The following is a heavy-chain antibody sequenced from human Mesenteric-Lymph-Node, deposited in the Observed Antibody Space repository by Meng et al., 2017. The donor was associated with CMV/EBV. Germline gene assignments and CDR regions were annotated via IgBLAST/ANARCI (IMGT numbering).Heavy chain of an antibody. D-gene: IGHD6-13*01. V-gene: IGHV3-48*03. CDR3: AKDHTSSSWGNLGY. CDR1: GFSFSSHE. Sequence: GESLKISCAASGFSFSSHEMNWVRQAPGKGLEWVSYISSSATTMYYADSVKGRFTISRDNAKNSLYLQMNSLRAEDTAVYYCAKDHTSSSWGNLGYWGQGTLVTVSS. J-gene: IGHJ4*02. CDR2: ISSSATTM.